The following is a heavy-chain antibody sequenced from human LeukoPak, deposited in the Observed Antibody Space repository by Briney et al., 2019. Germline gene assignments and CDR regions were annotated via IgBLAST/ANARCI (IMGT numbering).Heavy chain of an antibody. Sequence: SETLSLTCTVSGGSISSYYWSWIRQPAGNGLEWIGRIYTSGSTNYNPSLKSRVTMSVDTSKNQFSLKLSSVTAADTAVYYCARERASSGWFPPDYWGQGTLVTVSS. CDR1: GGSISSYY. CDR2: IYTSGST. V-gene: IGHV4-4*07. CDR3: ARERASSGWFPPDY. J-gene: IGHJ4*02. D-gene: IGHD6-19*01.